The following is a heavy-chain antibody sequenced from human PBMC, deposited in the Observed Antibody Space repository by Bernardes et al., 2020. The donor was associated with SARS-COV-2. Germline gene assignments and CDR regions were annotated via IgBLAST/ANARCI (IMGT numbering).Heavy chain of an antibody. CDR3: ARGLRWAFDY. J-gene: IGHJ4*02. CDR2: IQSGGYT. V-gene: IGHV3-53*01. D-gene: IGHD4-17*01. CDR1: GFTVRSTY. Sequence: GGSLRLSCAVSGFTVRSTYMNWVRQAPGPGLEWVSVIQSGGYTNYADSVKGRFTVSRDTSENTVSLQMNSLRAEDTAVYYCARGLRWAFDYWGQGTLVSVSS.